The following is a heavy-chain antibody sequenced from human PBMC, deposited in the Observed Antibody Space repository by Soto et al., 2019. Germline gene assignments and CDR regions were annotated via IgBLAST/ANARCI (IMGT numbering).Heavy chain of an antibody. CDR2: IVVGSGNT. D-gene: IGHD3-9*01. CDR1: GFTFSSSA. CDR3: AAFDPGPMGFDP. J-gene: IGHJ5*02. Sequence: SVKVSCQASGFTFSSSAVQWVRQARGQRLEWIGKIVVGSGNTNYAQKFQERVTITRDMSTSTAYMELSSLSSEDTAFYYSAAFDPGPMGFDPWGQGTLVTVSS. V-gene: IGHV1-58*01.